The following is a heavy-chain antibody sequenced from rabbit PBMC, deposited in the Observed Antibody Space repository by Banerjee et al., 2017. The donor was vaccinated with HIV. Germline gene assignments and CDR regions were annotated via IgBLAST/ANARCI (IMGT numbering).Heavy chain of an antibody. Sequence: QEQLEESGGGLVKPEGSLTLTCKASGFDFSSNAMCWVRQAPGKGLEWIACINTSSGNTVYATWAKGRFTISRTSSTTVALQMTSLTAADTATYFCARANDGVVGLNLWGPGTLVTVS. CDR1: GFDFSSNA. D-gene: IGHD2-1*01. CDR3: ARANDGVVGLNL. J-gene: IGHJ4*01. V-gene: IGHV1S45*01. CDR2: INTSSGNT.